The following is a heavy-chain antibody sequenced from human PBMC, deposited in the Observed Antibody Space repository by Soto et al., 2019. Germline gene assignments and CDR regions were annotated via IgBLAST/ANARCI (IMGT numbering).Heavy chain of an antibody. CDR1: GFTFSDSY. D-gene: IGHD3-22*01. Sequence: QVQLVESGGGLVKPGGSLRLSCAASGFTFSDSYMSWIGQTSGKGLEGVSYISSSDSIIYYSVSVMGRFIISRDNAKNSLYLQMNSLRAEDTAVYYCARDLGYYDSSGYFDYWGQGPLVTVSA. J-gene: IGHJ4*02. CDR2: ISSSDSII. CDR3: ARDLGYYDSSGYFDY. V-gene: IGHV3-11*01.